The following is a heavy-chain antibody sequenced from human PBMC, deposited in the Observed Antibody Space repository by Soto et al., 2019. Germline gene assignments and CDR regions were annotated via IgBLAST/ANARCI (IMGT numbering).Heavy chain of an antibody. CDR3: ASSVAKYYYYGMDV. Sequence: QVQLVQSGAEVKKPGSSVKVSCKASGGTFSSYAISWVRQAPGQGLEWMGGIIPIFGTANHAQKFQGGVTSTAVESTSTAYMELSSLRSEDTAVYYCASSVAKYYYYGMDVWGQGATVTVSS. J-gene: IGHJ6*02. V-gene: IGHV1-69*12. CDR2: IIPIFGTA. D-gene: IGHD5-12*01. CDR1: GGTFSSYA.